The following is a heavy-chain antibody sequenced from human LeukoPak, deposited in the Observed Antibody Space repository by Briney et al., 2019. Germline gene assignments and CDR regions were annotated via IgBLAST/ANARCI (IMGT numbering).Heavy chain of an antibody. CDR2: IYYTGNT. Sequence: PSQTLSLTCTVSGGSISSGGYYWSWIRQPPGKGLEWIGSIYYTGNTFYNPSLKSRLTISVDTSKNQFSLKLSSVTAADTAVYYCARDYYMLRGLHWFDPWGQGTLVTVSS. D-gene: IGHD3-10*01. CDR1: GGSISSGGYY. CDR3: ARDYYMLRGLHWFDP. V-gene: IGHV4-39*07. J-gene: IGHJ5*02.